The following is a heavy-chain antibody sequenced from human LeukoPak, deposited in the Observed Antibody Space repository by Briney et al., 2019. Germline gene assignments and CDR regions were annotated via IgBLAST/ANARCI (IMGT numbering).Heavy chain of an antibody. CDR2: IIPIFRII. D-gene: IGHD2-8*02. CDR3: AREHLYCSGGACYSSGTPTRPSFFDF. J-gene: IGHJ4*02. CDR1: GGTFSSYA. V-gene: IGHV1-69*13. Sequence: GASVKVSCKASGGTFSSYAISWVRQAPGQGLEWMGGIIPIFRIINYAQKFRGRLTIAADDSTTTAYMELTSLRSEDTAVYFCAREHLYCSGGACYSSGTPTRPSFFDFWGQGTLVIVSS.